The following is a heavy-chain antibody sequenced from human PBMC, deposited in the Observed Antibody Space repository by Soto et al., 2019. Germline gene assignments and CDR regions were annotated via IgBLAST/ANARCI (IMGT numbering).Heavy chain of an antibody. J-gene: IGHJ4*02. CDR1: AFTSSSYA. CDR2: IGGGGGSST. D-gene: IGHD3-22*01. Sequence: EVQLLESGGGLVQPGGSLRLSCAASAFTSSSYAMSWVRQAPGKGLEWVSTIGGGGGSSTYYADSVKGRFTIFRDNSKNTLFLQMNSLRAEDTALYYCAKSLGDSVYYPTGYWGQGTLVTVSS. V-gene: IGHV3-23*01. CDR3: AKSLGDSVYYPTGY.